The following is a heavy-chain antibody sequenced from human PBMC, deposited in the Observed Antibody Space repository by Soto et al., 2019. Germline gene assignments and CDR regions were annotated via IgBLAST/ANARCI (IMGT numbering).Heavy chain of an antibody. Sequence: QVQLQESGPGLVKPSETLSLTCTVSGGSISSYYWSWIRQPPGKGLEWIGYIYYSGSTNYNPSLKSRITISLNTSTNQFSLKLSSVTAADTAVYYCARAGEFDSSGYYVGFDYWGQGTLVTVSS. J-gene: IGHJ4*02. V-gene: IGHV4-59*01. CDR2: IYYSGST. CDR3: ARAGEFDSSGYYVGFDY. CDR1: GGSISSYY. D-gene: IGHD3-22*01.